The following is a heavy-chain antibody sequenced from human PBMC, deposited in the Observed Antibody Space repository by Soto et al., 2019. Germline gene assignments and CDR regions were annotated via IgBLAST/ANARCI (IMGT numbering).Heavy chain of an antibody. D-gene: IGHD2-15*01. V-gene: IGHV3-33*03. J-gene: IGHJ4*02. CDR3: ATDRGSSPFDY. Sequence: QVQLVESGGGVVQPGRSLTLSCAASGFTFSIYGMHWVRQAPGKGLEWVAVIWDDGSNKIYADSVKGQFTISRDNSRNVLSLEMNSLRAEDTAVYYCATDRGSSPFDYWGQGTLVNVSS. CDR1: GFTFSIYG. CDR2: IWDDGSNK.